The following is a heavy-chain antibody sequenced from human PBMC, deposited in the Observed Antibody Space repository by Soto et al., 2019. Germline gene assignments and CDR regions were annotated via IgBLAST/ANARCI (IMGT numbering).Heavy chain of an antibody. D-gene: IGHD6-19*01. J-gene: IGHJ4*02. CDR2: IIPIFGTA. V-gene: IGHV1-69*12. Sequence: QVQLVQSGAEVKKPGSSVKVSCKASGGTFSSYAISWVRQAPGQGLEWMGGIIPIFGTANYAQKFQGRVTITADEATSTADMGLSSLRSEDTAVYYCARAGYSSGWTTYYFDYWGQGTLVTVSS. CDR1: GGTFSSYA. CDR3: ARAGYSSGWTTYYFDY.